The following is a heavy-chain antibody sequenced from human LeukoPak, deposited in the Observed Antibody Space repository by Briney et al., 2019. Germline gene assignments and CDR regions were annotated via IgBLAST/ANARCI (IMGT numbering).Heavy chain of an antibody. CDR3: AGSVVPAAIRFGRFDP. CDR2: IIPIFGTA. J-gene: IGHJ5*02. CDR1: GGTFSSYA. D-gene: IGHD2-2*01. Sequence: SVKVSCKASGGTFSSYAISWVRQAPGQGLEWMGVIIPIFGTANYAQKFQGRATITADESTSTAYMELSSLRSEDTAVYYCAGSVVPAAIRFGRFDPWGQGTLVTVSS. V-gene: IGHV1-69*13.